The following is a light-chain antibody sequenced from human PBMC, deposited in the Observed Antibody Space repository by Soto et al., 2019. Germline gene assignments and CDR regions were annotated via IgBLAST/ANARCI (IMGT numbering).Light chain of an antibody. Sequence: EIVLTQSPVTLSLSPGERATLSCRASQSVHNYLAWYQQKPGQAPRLLIYDVSNRATGIPARFSGSGSGTDFTLTISSLEAGDFAVYYCQPRNDWQVTVGPGTRLEIK. CDR2: DVS. CDR1: QSVHNY. J-gene: IGKJ5*01. V-gene: IGKV3-11*01. CDR3: QPRNDWQVT.